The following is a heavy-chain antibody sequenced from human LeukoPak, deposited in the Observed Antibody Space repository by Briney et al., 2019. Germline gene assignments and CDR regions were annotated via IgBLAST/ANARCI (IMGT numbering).Heavy chain of an antibody. CDR3: ARETTEADDY. Sequence: ASVKVSCKASGYTFNIHYIHWVRQAPGQGLEWVGWINSNSGATQYAQKFQGRVIMTTDTSITTVYVELSRLTSDDTAVYYCARETTEADDYWGQGTLVTVSS. D-gene: IGHD1-1*01. J-gene: IGHJ4*02. V-gene: IGHV1-2*02. CDR1: GYTFNIHY. CDR2: INSNSGAT.